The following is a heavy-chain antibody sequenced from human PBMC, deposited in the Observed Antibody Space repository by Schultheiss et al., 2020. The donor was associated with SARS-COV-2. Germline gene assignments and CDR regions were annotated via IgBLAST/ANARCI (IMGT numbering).Heavy chain of an antibody. Sequence: GESLKISCAASGFTFSSYSMNWVRQAPGKGLEWVSSISSSSSYIYYADSVKGRFTISRDNAKNSLYLQMNSLRAEDTAVYYCARGITMDPGDYWGQGTLVTVSS. J-gene: IGHJ4*02. CDR3: ARGITMDPGDY. V-gene: IGHV3-21*01. CDR1: GFTFSSYS. CDR2: ISSSSSYI. D-gene: IGHD3-10*01.